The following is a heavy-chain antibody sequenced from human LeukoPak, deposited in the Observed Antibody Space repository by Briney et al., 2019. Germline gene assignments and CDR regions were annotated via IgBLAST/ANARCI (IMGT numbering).Heavy chain of an antibody. Sequence: SVKVSCKASGGTFSSYVISGVRQAPGLGLEWMGGIIPGCGTANYAQNLQGRVTITTDKPTSTAYMEPSGLKSEHTAVYDFARDVEALGFALWGQGTVVTVPS. V-gene: IGHV1-69*05. CDR1: GGTFSSYV. CDR3: ARDVEALGFAL. J-gene: IGHJ5*02. CDR2: IIPGCGTA.